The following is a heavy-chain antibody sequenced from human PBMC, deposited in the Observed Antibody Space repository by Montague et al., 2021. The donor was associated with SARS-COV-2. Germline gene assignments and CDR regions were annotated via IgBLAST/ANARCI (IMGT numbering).Heavy chain of an antibody. V-gene: IGHV3-48*03. CDR3: ARLGYCSGGSCIDP. CDR2: ISSSGSTI. Sequence: FLRLSCAASGFTFSSYEMNWVRQAPGKGLEWVSYISSSGSTIYYADSVKGRFTISRDNAENSLYLQMNSLRAEDTAVYYCARLGYCSGGSCIDPWGQGTLVTVSS. D-gene: IGHD2-15*01. CDR1: GFTFSSYE. J-gene: IGHJ5*02.